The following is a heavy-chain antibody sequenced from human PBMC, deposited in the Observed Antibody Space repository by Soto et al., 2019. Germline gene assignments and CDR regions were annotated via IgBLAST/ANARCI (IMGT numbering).Heavy chain of an antibody. J-gene: IGHJ4*02. Sequence: PSDTLSLTCTVSGGSISSGNYYGSWIRQPPGKGLEWIGFISYSGSAYYNPSLKSRVTISVDTSKNQFSLNLSFVTAADTAVYYCATMGTPATGLYYFDYWGQGTLVTVSS. CDR1: GGSISSGNYY. D-gene: IGHD2-15*01. CDR3: ATMGTPATGLYYFDY. CDR2: ISYSGSA. V-gene: IGHV4-30-4*02.